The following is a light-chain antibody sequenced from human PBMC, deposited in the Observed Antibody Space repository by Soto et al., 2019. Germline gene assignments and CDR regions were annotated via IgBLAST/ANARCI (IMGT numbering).Light chain of an antibody. V-gene: IGKV1-9*01. J-gene: IGKJ1*01. CDR1: QGISSY. Sequence: DIQLTQSPSFLSASVGDRVTITCRASQGISSYLAWYQQKPGKAPKLLIYAASTLQSGDPSRFSGSGSGTEFTLTISSLQPEDFATYYFQQLNTYPRTFGQGTKVDIK. CDR3: QQLNTYPRT. CDR2: AAS.